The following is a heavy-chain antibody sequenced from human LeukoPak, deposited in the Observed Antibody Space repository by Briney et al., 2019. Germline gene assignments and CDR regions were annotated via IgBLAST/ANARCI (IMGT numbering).Heavy chain of an antibody. CDR3: AKDQYSILDY. Sequence: GGSLTLSCSVSGFTFYDYAMHWVRQAPGKGLEWVSLISGDGGSTYYADSVKGRFTISRDNSKNSLYLQMNSLRTEDTALYYCAKDQYSILDYWGQGTLVTVSS. D-gene: IGHD2-21*01. V-gene: IGHV3-43*02. CDR2: ISGDGGST. CDR1: GFTFYDYA. J-gene: IGHJ4*02.